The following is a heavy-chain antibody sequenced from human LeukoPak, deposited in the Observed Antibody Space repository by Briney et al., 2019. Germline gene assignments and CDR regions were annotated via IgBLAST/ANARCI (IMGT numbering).Heavy chain of an antibody. Sequence: SETLSLTCTVSGYSISSGYYWGWIRQPPGKGLEWIGSIYHSGSTYYNPSLKSRVTISVDTSKNQFSLKLSSVTAADTAVYYCARDANGGPVGATVFDYWGQGTLVTVSS. D-gene: IGHD1-26*01. CDR2: IYHSGST. CDR1: GYSISSGYY. V-gene: IGHV4-38-2*02. CDR3: ARDANGGPVGATVFDY. J-gene: IGHJ4*02.